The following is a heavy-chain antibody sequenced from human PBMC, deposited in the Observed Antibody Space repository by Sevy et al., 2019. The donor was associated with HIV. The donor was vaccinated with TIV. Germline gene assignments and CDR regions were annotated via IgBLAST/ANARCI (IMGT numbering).Heavy chain of an antibody. CDR2: IYYSGST. CDR3: AREHVDIVATTRAYYYYGMDV. D-gene: IGHD5-12*01. CDR1: GGSISSGDYY. J-gene: IGHJ6*02. V-gene: IGHV4-30-4*01. Sequence: PSETLSLTCTVSGGSISSGDYYWSWIRQPPGKGLEWIGYIYYSGSTYYNPSLKSRVTISVDTSKNQFSLKLSSVTAADTAVYYCAREHVDIVATTRAYYYYGMDVWGQGTTVTVSS.